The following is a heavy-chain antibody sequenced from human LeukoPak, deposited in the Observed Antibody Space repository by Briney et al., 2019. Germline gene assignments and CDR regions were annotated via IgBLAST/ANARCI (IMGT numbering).Heavy chain of an antibody. CDR1: GGSFSGYY. CDR3: ARLHDYGGNGNDY. CDR2: INHSGST. V-gene: IGHV4-34*01. D-gene: IGHD4-23*01. J-gene: IGHJ4*02. Sequence: SETLSLTCAVYGGSFSGYYCSWIRQPPGKGLEWIGEINHSGSTNYNPSLKSRVTISVDTSKNQFSLKLSSVTAADTAVYYCARLHDYGGNGNDYWGQGTLVTVSS.